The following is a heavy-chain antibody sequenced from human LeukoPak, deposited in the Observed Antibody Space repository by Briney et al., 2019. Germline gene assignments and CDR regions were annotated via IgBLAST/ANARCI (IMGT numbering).Heavy chain of an antibody. Sequence: ASVKVSCKASGYTFTSYAMHWVRQAPGQRLEWMGWINAGNGNTKYSQKSQGRVTITRDTSASTAYMELSSLRSEDTAVYYCASPDSSSGGFDYWGQGTLVTVSS. CDR2: INAGNGNT. J-gene: IGHJ4*02. D-gene: IGHD3-22*01. V-gene: IGHV1-3*01. CDR3: ASPDSSSGGFDY. CDR1: GYTFTSYA.